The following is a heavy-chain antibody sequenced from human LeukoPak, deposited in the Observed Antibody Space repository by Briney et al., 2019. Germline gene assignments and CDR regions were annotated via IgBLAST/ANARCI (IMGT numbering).Heavy chain of an antibody. CDR1: GFTFSSYA. J-gene: IGHJ4*02. CDR2: ISGSGGST. D-gene: IGHD6-19*01. Sequence: GGSLRLSCAASGFTFSSYAMSWVRQAPGKGLEWVSAISGSGGSTYYADSVKGRFTISRDNSKNTLYLQMNSLRAEDTAVYYCANRRNIGYSSGWYPPFDYWGQGTLVTVSS. V-gene: IGHV3-23*01. CDR3: ANRRNIGYSSGWYPPFDY.